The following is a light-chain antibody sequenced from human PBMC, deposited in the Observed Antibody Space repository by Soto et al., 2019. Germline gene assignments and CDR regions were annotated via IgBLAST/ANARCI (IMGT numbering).Light chain of an antibody. Sequence: SYELTQPASVSLAPGQTASITCWGDNIGTQSVHWYQQRPGQAPVLVVYRNSDRPSGISERFSGSKSGTSASLAITGLQAEDEADYYCQSYDSSLSGYVVFGGGTKLTVL. J-gene: IGLJ2*01. CDR2: RNS. CDR1: NIGTQS. CDR3: QSYDSSLSGYVV. V-gene: IGLV3-21*02.